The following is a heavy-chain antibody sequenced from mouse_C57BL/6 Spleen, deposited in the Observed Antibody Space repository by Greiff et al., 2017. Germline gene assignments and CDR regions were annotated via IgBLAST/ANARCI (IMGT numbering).Heavy chain of an antibody. D-gene: IGHD1-1*01. CDR2: IYPRSGNT. CDR1: GYTFTSYG. V-gene: IGHV1-81*01. Sequence: QVQLQQSGAELARPGASVKLSCKASGYTFTSYGISWVKQRTGQGLEWIGEIYPRSGNTYYNEKFKGKATLTADKSSSTAYMALRSLTSEDSAVYFCARVGSSYGYFDYWGQGTTLTVSS. J-gene: IGHJ2*01. CDR3: ARVGSSYGYFDY.